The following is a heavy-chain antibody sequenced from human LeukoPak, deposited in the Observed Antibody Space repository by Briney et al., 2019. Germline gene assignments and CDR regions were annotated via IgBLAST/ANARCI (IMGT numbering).Heavy chain of an antibody. J-gene: IGHJ3*02. CDR3: ARHGSYSFGI. D-gene: IGHD1-26*01. CDR2: IHQSGST. Sequence: SETLSLTCAVSGDSISNSHWWSWARQSPGKGLEWIGQIHQSGSTNYNPSLKSRVTISIDKSKNQLSLILSSVTAADTAVYFCARHGSYSFGIWGQGTMVTVSS. CDR1: GDSISNSHW. V-gene: IGHV4-4*02.